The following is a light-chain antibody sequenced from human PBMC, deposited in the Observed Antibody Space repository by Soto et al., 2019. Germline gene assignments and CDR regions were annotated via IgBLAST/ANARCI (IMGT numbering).Light chain of an antibody. Sequence: QSALTQPASVSGSPGQSITISCTGTRSEVGSYNLVSWYQQHPGKAPKLMIYEGSKRPSGVSNRFSGSKSGNTASLTISGLQAEDEADYYCCSYAGSSTDVFGTGTKLTVL. J-gene: IGLJ1*01. CDR3: CSYAGSSTDV. V-gene: IGLV2-23*01. CDR1: RSEVGSYNL. CDR2: EGS.